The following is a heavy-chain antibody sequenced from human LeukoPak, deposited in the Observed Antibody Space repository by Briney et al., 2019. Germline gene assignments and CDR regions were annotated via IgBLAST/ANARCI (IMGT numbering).Heavy chain of an antibody. CDR1: GGSIRSYY. D-gene: IGHD4-17*01. Sequence: SGTLSLTCNVSGGSIRSYYWSWIRQPPGKGLEWIGYIYYSVSTNYNPSLKSRVTISVDTSKSQFSLKLSSVTAADTAVYYCARDYGDHGEIFDYWGQGTLVTVSS. J-gene: IGHJ4*02. V-gene: IGHV4-59*12. CDR2: IYYSVST. CDR3: ARDYGDHGEIFDY.